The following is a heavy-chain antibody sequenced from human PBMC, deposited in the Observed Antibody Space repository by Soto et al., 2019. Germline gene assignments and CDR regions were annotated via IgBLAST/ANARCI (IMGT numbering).Heavy chain of an antibody. J-gene: IGHJ5*02. D-gene: IGHD2-2*01. Sequence: QVTLKESGPVLVKPTETLTLTCTVSGLSLSNGRLGVSWIRQLPGKALEWLAHIFSNDDKSYSTSLKSRLTISKDTSRSQVVLTMTNMDPVDSATYYCALIKDCSRTDCYLASFDPWGQGTLVTVS. CDR1: GLSLSNGRLG. CDR3: ALIKDCSRTDCYLASFDP. V-gene: IGHV2-26*01. CDR2: IFSNDDK.